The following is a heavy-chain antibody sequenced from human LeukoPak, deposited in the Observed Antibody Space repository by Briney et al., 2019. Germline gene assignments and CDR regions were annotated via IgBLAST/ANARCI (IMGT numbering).Heavy chain of an antibody. V-gene: IGHV4-59*01. CDR2: IYYSGST. CDR3: AGVGSGYYYYYYMDV. D-gene: IGHD1-26*01. J-gene: IGHJ6*03. Sequence: AETLSLPCTVYGGSISSYYWSWIRQPPGRGLEWIGYIYYSGSTNYNPSLKSRGTISVDTSKNQFSLKLSSVTAADTAVYYCAGVGSGYYYYYYMDVWGKGTTVTVSS. CDR1: GGSISSYY.